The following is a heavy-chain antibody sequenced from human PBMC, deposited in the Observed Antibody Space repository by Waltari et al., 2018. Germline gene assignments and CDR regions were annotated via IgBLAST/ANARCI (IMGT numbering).Heavy chain of an antibody. V-gene: IGHV7-4-1*02. CDR2: VHPRTGKP. J-gene: IGHJ4*02. Sequence: QVQLVQPVSELKKPGSSVIISCTASGYTFSTYAINWLRHAPGQGPQGMGWVHPRTGKPSYARDFIGRFVFSLDSSVTTAYLEISDLKTEDTAVYYCARGLRFTESLDSWGRGTLVTVSS. D-gene: IGHD4-4*01. CDR3: ARGLRFTESLDS. CDR1: GYTFSTYA.